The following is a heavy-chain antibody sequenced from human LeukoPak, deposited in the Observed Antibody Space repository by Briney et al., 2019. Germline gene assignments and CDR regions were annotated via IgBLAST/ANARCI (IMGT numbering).Heavy chain of an antibody. J-gene: IGHJ4*02. V-gene: IGHV3-23*01. CDR3: ARDHQLSDIVVVPAAD. CDR1: GFTFSSYA. CDR2: ISGSGGST. D-gene: IGHD2-2*01. Sequence: TGGSLRLSCAASGFTFSSYAMSWVRQAPGKGLEWVSAISGSGGSTYYADSVKGRFTISRDNSKNTLYLQMNSLRAEDTAVYYCARDHQLSDIVVVPAADWGQGTLVTVSS.